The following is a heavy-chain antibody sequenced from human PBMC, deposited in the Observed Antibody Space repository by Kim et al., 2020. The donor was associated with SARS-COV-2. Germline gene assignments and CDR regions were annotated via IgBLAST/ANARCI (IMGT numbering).Heavy chain of an antibody. CDR2: ISAYNGNT. V-gene: IGHV1-18*01. CDR1: GYTFTSYG. CDR3: ARVSPQNYYYYGMDV. Sequence: ASVKVSCKASGYTFTSYGISWVRQAPGQGLEWMGWISAYNGNTNYAQKLQGRVTMTTDTSTSTAYMELRSLRSDDTAVYYCARVSPQNYYYYGMDVWGQGTTVTVSS. J-gene: IGHJ6*02.